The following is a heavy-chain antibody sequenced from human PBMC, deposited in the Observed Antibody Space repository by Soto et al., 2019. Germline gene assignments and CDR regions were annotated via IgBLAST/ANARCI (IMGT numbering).Heavy chain of an antibody. Sequence: TWVSLRLSCAASGFTFSSYAMSWVRQAPGKGLEWVSAISGSGGSTYYADSVKGRFTISRDNSKNTLYLQMNSLRAEDTAVYYCAKSAYYDSRWFDPWGQGTLVTVSS. CDR2: ISGSGGST. CDR3: AKSAYYDSRWFDP. D-gene: IGHD3-22*01. V-gene: IGHV3-23*01. CDR1: GFTFSSYA. J-gene: IGHJ5*02.